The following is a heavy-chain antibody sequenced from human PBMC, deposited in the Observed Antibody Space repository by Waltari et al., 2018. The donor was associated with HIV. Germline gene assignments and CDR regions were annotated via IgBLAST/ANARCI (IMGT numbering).Heavy chain of an antibody. V-gene: IGHV4-59*01. CDR1: FDSLNNYY. J-gene: IGHJ4*02. Sequence: LQESGPSLVKPSETLSPICAVYFDSLNNYYWNWIRQAPGKEFEWVGYFYSSGSVNYNPSLASRVTMSMDSSRKQLSLKLNSVTDADTATYYCARGKTGYSYLDSWGPGTLVTVSS. CDR2: FYSSGSV. D-gene: IGHD2-15*01. CDR3: ARGKTGYSYLDS.